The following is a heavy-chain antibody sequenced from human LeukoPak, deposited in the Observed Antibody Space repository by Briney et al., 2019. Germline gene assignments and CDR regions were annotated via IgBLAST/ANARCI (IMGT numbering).Heavy chain of an antibody. CDR1: GGSISSGDYY. CDR3: ARATYYDILTGYDY. Sequence: SETLSLTCTVSGGSISSGDYYWSWIRQPPGKGLEWIGEINHSGSTNYNPSLKSRVTISVDTSKNQFSLKLSSVTAADTAVYYCARATYYDILTGYDYWGQGTLVTVSS. J-gene: IGHJ4*02. V-gene: IGHV4-39*07. D-gene: IGHD3-9*01. CDR2: INHSGST.